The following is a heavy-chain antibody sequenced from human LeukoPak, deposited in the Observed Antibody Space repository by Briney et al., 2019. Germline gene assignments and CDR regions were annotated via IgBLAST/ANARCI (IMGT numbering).Heavy chain of an antibody. D-gene: IGHD6-6*01. J-gene: IGHJ4*02. CDR2: LSGGGVNT. CDR1: GFTFSSYA. Sequence: GGSLRLSCAASGFTFSSYAMTWVRQAPGKGLEWVSPLSGGGVNTYYADSVKGRFTISRDTSKNTLYLQMNSLRADDTAVYYCAKLDGGSSHYWGQGTLVTVSS. V-gene: IGHV3-23*01. CDR3: AKLDGGSSHY.